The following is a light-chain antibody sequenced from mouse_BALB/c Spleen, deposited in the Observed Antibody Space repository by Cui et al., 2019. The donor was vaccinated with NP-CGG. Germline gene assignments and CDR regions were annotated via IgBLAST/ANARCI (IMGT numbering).Light chain of an antibody. J-gene: IGLJ1*01. CDR1: TGAVTTSNY. CDR2: GTN. Sequence: QAVVTPESALTTSPGETVTRTCRSSTGAVTTSNYANWVQEKPDHLFTGLIGGTNNRTPGVPARFSGSLIGDKAALTITGAQTDDEAMYFCALWYSNHWVFGGGTKLTVL. CDR3: ALWYSNHWV. V-gene: IGLV1*01.